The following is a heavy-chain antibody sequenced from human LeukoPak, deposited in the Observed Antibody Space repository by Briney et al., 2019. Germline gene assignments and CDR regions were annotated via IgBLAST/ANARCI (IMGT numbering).Heavy chain of an antibody. D-gene: IGHD3-3*01. J-gene: IGHJ4*02. V-gene: IGHV3-21*01. CDR1: GFTVSSNY. CDR3: ARDRNFGVVIEGYYFDY. Sequence: PGGSLRLSCAASGFTVSSNYMSWVRQAPGKGLEWVPSISSSSSYIYYADSVKGRFTISRDNAKNSLYLQMNSLRAEDTAVYYCARDRNFGVVIEGYYFDYWGQGTLVTVSS. CDR2: ISSSSSYI.